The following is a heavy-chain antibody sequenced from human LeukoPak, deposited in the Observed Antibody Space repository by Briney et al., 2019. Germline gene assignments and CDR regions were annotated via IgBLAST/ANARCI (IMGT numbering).Heavy chain of an antibody. Sequence: PSETLSLTCSISGGSISSSNYYWGWFRQPPGKGLEWIGSIHYSGNTYYNPSLKSRVTTSADTSKNHVSLKLTSVAAADTAVYYCARIFETMDYGDYVYYYYYMDAWGKGTTVTVSS. CDR3: ARIFETMDYGDYVYYYYYMDA. J-gene: IGHJ6*03. CDR2: IHYSGNT. V-gene: IGHV4-39*07. D-gene: IGHD4-17*01. CDR1: GGSISSSNYY.